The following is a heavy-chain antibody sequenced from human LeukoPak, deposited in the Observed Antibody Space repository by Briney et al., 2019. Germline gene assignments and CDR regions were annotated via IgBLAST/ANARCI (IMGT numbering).Heavy chain of an antibody. CDR2: INPNSGGT. J-gene: IGHJ1*01. Sequence: GASVKVSCKASGYTFTGYYMHWVRQAPGQGLEWMGWINPNSGGTNYAQKFQGRVTMTRDTSISTAYMELSRLRSDDTAVYYCARSGSSGARPHFQHWGQGTLVTVSS. CDR3: ARSGSSGARPHFQH. V-gene: IGHV1-2*02. CDR1: GYTFTGYY. D-gene: IGHD6-19*01.